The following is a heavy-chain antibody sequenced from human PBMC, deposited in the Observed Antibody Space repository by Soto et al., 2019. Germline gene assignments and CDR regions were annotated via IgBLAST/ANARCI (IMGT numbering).Heavy chain of an antibody. V-gene: IGHV1-18*04. Sequence: ASVKVSCKASGHTFTSYGISWVRQAPGQGLEWMGWISAYNGNTNYAQKLQGRVTMTTDTSTSTAYMELRSLRSDDTAVYYCARDATIVVVTANYYYYYGMDVWGQGTTVTVSS. CDR1: GHTFTSYG. CDR3: ARDATIVVVTANYYYYYGMDV. J-gene: IGHJ6*02. CDR2: ISAYNGNT. D-gene: IGHD2-21*02.